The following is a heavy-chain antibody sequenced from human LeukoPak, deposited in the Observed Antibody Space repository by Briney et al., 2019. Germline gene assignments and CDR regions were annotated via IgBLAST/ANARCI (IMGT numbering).Heavy chain of an antibody. CDR2: IYSPGTN. CDR1: AGSINSDDYY. Sequence: SETLSLTCTVSAGSINSDDYYWSWVRQPAGKGLEWIGRIYSPGTNYNYNPSLKSRVTISIDTSKNQFSLKLTSVTAGDTAVYYCARGIGTSYESSRDAFDIWGQGTMVTVSS. V-gene: IGHV4-61*02. D-gene: IGHD3-22*01. CDR3: ARGIGTSYESSRDAFDI. J-gene: IGHJ3*02.